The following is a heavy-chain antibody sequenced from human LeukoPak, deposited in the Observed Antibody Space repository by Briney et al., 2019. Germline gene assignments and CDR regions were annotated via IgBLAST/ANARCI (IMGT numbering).Heavy chain of an antibody. CDR2: IKQDGSEK. CDR1: GFTFSSYW. J-gene: IGHJ6*03. D-gene: IGHD2-8*01. CDR3: ARDQTPSRYCTNGVCYHMDV. Sequence: GGSLRLSCAASGFTFSSYWMSWVRQAPGKGLEWVANIKQDGSEKYYADSVKGRFTISRDNSKNTLYLQMNSLRAEDTAVYYCARDQTPSRYCTNGVCYHMDVWGKGTTVTVSS. V-gene: IGHV3-7*01.